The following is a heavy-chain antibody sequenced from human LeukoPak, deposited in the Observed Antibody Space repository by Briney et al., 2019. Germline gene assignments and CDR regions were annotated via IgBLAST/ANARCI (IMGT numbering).Heavy chain of an antibody. CDR3: ARDLDYGDYTYGY. CDR2: IIPIFGTA. D-gene: IGHD4-17*01. CDR1: GGTFSSYA. J-gene: IGHJ4*02. Sequence: ASVTVSSKASGGTFSSYAISWVRQAPGQGKEWMGGIIPIFGTANYAQKFQGRVTITADKSTSTAYMELSSLRSEDTAVYYCARDLDYGDYTYGYWGQGTLVTVSS. V-gene: IGHV1-69*06.